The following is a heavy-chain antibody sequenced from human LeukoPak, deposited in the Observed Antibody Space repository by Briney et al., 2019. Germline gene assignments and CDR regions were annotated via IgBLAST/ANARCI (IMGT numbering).Heavy chain of an antibody. V-gene: IGHV3-23*01. CDR2: ISGSGGST. CDR3: AKVGITFGGVIGYFDY. J-gene: IGHJ4*02. CDR1: GFTFSSYA. D-gene: IGHD3-16*02. Sequence: GGSLRLSCAASGFTFSSYAMSWVRQAPGKGLEGGSAISGSGGSTYYADSVKGRFTISRDNSRNTLYLQMNSLRAEDTAVYYCAKVGITFGGVIGYFDYWGQGTLVTVSS.